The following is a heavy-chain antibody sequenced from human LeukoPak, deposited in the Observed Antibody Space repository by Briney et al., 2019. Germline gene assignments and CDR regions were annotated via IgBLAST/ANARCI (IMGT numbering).Heavy chain of an antibody. V-gene: IGHV3-74*01. CDR3: ARAPAEIGGYYPEYFRH. Sequence: GGSLRLSCAASGFTFSRYWMHWVRQAPGKGLVWVSRIKSDGSTNYADSVKGRFTISRDNAKNTVSLQMNSLRAEDTGVYYCARAPAEIGGYYPEYFRHWGQGTLVTVSP. CDR2: IKSDGST. D-gene: IGHD3-22*01. CDR1: GFTFSRYW. J-gene: IGHJ1*01.